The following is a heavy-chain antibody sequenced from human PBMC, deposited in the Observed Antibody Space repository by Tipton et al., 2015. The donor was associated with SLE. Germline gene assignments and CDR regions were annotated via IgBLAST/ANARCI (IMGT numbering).Heavy chain of an antibody. Sequence: TLSLTCTVSGGSISSYYWSWIRQPPGKGLEWIGSIYYSGSTYYNPSLKSRVTISVDTSKNQFSLKLSSVTAADTAVYYCASLDSSGYYGDYWGQGTLVTVSS. CDR2: IYYSGST. J-gene: IGHJ4*02. CDR1: GGSISSYY. D-gene: IGHD3-22*01. CDR3: ASLDSSGYYGDY. V-gene: IGHV4-39*01.